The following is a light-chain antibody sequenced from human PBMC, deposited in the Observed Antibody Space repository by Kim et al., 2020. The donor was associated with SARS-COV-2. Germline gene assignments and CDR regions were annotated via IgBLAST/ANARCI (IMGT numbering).Light chain of an antibody. Sequence: EIVLTQSPGTLSLSPGERATLSCRASQSVSSNYLAWYQQKPVQAPRLLIYGASSRATGIPDRFSGSGSGTDFTLTITRLEPEDFAVYYCQQYSSSPATFGQGNKVDIK. CDR3: QQYSSSPAT. V-gene: IGKV3-20*01. CDR2: GAS. J-gene: IGKJ1*01. CDR1: QSVSSNY.